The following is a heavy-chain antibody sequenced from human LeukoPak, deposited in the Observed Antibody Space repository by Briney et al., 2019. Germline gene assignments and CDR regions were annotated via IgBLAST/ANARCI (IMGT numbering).Heavy chain of an antibody. CDR2: TYHSGRT. CDR3: ARAKGYCSGNTCDSPFDS. Sequence: SETLSLTCTVSGYSISSGYYWGWIRQPPGKGLEWIGNTYHSGRTYSNPSLKSRVTISVDTSKNQFSLKLTSVTAADTAVYYCARAKGYCSGNTCDSPFDSWGQGALVTVSS. V-gene: IGHV4-38-2*02. CDR1: GYSISSGYY. D-gene: IGHD2-15*01. J-gene: IGHJ4*02.